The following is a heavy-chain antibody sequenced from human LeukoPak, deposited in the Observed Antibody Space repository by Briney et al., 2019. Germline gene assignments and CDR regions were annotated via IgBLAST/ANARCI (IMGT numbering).Heavy chain of an antibody. V-gene: IGHV4-4*07. J-gene: IGHJ4*02. D-gene: IGHD2-15*01. CDR2: IHTTGST. CDR3: ARGGGNRHFDS. Sequence: SETLSLTCTVSVGFTTYDYWNWIRQPAGKAPEWIGRIHTTGSTNYNPSLKSRLTMTLDKSKKQFSLKVTSMTAADTALYYCARGGGNRHFDSWGQGILVTVSS. CDR1: VGFTTYDY.